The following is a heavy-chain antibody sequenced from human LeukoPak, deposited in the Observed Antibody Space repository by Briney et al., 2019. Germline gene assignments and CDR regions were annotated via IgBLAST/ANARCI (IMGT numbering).Heavy chain of an antibody. Sequence: PSETLSLTCAVYGGSFSGYYWSWIRQPPGKGLEWIGEINHSGSTNYNPSLKSRVTISVDTSKNQFSLKLSSVPAADTAVYYCARGGGDYDILTGYNVWGQGTLATVSS. CDR1: GGSFSGYY. V-gene: IGHV4-34*01. J-gene: IGHJ4*02. CDR3: ARGGGDYDILTGYNV. D-gene: IGHD3-9*01. CDR2: INHSGST.